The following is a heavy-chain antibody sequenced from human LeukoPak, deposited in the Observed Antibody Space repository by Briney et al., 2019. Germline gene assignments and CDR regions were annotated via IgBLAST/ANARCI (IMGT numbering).Heavy chain of an antibody. CDR1: GGSISSYY. Sequence: SETLSLTCTVSGGSISSYYWSWIRQPPGKGLEWIGYIYYSGSTNYNPSLKSRVTISVDTSKNQFSLKLSSVTAADTAVYYCARYYQLLRYFDYWGQGTLVTVSS. D-gene: IGHD2-2*01. CDR2: IYYSGST. J-gene: IGHJ4*02. V-gene: IGHV4-59*08. CDR3: ARYYQLLRYFDY.